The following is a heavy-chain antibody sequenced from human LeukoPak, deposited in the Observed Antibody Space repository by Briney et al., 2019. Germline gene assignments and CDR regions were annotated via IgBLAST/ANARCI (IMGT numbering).Heavy chain of an antibody. V-gene: IGHV1-69*06. CDR1: LGTFSSYA. CDR2: IIPIFGTA. CDR3: VSAVGYCSSTSCVRYYGMDV. D-gene: IGHD2-2*01. Sequence: GASVKVSCKASLGTFSSYAISWVRQAPGQGLEWMGGIIPIFGTANYAQKFQGRVTITADKSTSTAYMELSRLRSEDTDVYYCVSAVGYCSSTSCVRYYGMDVWGKGTTVTVSS. J-gene: IGHJ6*04.